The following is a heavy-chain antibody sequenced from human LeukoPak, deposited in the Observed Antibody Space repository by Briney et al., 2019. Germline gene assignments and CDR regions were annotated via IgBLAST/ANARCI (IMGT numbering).Heavy chain of an antibody. V-gene: IGHV1-8*01. CDR2: MNPNSGNT. J-gene: IGHJ6*03. D-gene: IGHD2-2*02. Sequence: ASVKVSCKASGYTFTSYDINWVRQATGQGLEWMGWMNPNSGNTGYAQKFQGRVTMTRNTSISTAYMELSSLRSEDTAVYYCARVRSALGYCSSTSCYIHYYYYMDVWGKGTTVTVSS. CDR1: GYTFTSYD. CDR3: ARVRSALGYCSSTSCYIHYYYYMDV.